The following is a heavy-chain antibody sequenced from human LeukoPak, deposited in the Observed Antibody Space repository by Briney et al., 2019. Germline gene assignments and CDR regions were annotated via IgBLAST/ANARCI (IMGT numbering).Heavy chain of an antibody. Sequence: SETLSLTCTVSGGSISSYYWSWIRQPPGKGLEWIGYIYYSGSTNYNPSLKSRVTISVDTSKNQFSLKLSSVTAADTAVYYCARGSTAMVKLFDYWGQGTLVTVSS. D-gene: IGHD5-18*01. V-gene: IGHV4-59*12. CDR2: IYYSGST. CDR3: ARGSTAMVKLFDY. J-gene: IGHJ4*02. CDR1: GGSISSYY.